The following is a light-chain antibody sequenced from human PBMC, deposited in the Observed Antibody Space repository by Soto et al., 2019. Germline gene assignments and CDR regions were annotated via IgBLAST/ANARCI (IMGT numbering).Light chain of an antibody. Sequence: EIVLTQSPATLSLSPGERATLSCRASQSVSSYLAWYQQKPGQAPRLLIYDASNRATGIPARFIGSGSGTDFTLTISSLEPADFSVYYCQQRSNWPRGTFGQGTKVEIK. V-gene: IGKV3-11*01. J-gene: IGKJ1*01. CDR3: QQRSNWPRGT. CDR2: DAS. CDR1: QSVSSY.